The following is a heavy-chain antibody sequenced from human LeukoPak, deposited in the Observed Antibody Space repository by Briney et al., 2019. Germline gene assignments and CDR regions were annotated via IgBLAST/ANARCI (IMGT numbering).Heavy chain of an antibody. V-gene: IGHV3-30*03. CDR1: GFTFSSYG. CDR3: ARDVGSSSRIYYYYYMDV. D-gene: IGHD6-6*01. J-gene: IGHJ6*03. Sequence: TGGSLRLSCAASGFTFSSYGMHWVRQAPGKGLEWVAVISYDGSNKYYADSVKGRFTISRDNSKNTLYLQMNSLRAEDTAVYYCARDVGSSSRIYYYYYMDVWGKGTTVTVSS. CDR2: ISYDGSNK.